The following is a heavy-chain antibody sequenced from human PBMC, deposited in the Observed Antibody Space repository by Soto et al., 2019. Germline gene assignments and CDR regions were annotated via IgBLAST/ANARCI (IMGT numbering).Heavy chain of an antibody. J-gene: IGHJ6*02. CDR1: GFTFSSYS. Sequence: GGSLRLSCAASGFTFSSYSMNWVRQAPGKGLEWVSSISSSSSYIYYADSVKGRFTISRDNAKNSLYLQMNSLRAGDTAVYYCAREKGYCSSTSCYRGHYYYYYGMDVWGQGTTVTVSS. D-gene: IGHD2-2*02. V-gene: IGHV3-21*01. CDR2: ISSSSSYI. CDR3: AREKGYCSSTSCYRGHYYYYYGMDV.